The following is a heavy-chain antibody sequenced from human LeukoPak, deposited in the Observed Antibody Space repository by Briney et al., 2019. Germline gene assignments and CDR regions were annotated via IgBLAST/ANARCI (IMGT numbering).Heavy chain of an antibody. CDR3: ARASGSSGYYQDAFDI. J-gene: IGHJ3*02. CDR1: GFTFSSYS. D-gene: IGHD3-22*01. V-gene: IGHV3-53*01. CDR2: IYSGGST. Sequence: PGGSLRLSCAASGFTFSSYSMNWVRQAPGKGLEWVSVIYSGGSTYYADSVKGRFTISRDNSKNTLYLQMNSLRAEDTAVYYCARASGSSGYYQDAFDIWGQGTMVTVSS.